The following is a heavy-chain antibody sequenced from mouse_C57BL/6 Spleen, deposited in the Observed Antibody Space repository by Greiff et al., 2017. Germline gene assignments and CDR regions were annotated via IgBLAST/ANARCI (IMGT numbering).Heavy chain of an antibody. J-gene: IGHJ2*01. CDR1: GYTFTDYN. Sequence: EVQRVESGPELVKPGASVKIPCKASGYTFTDYNMDWVKQSHGKSLEWIGDINPNNGGPIYNQKFKGKATLTVDKSSSTAYMELRSLTSEDTAVYYCARRGPYLYYFDYWGQGTTLTVSS. V-gene: IGHV1-18*01. CDR2: INPNNGGP. CDR3: ARRGPYLYYFDY. D-gene: IGHD5-5*01.